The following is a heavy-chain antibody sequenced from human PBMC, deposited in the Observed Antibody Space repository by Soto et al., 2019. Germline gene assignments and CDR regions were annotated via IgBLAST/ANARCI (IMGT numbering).Heavy chain of an antibody. CDR3: ARRGSDNSNWPAFSFDP. CDR2: IYDSGST. D-gene: IGHD6-13*01. J-gene: IGHJ5*02. V-gene: IGHV4-4*02. Sequence: QVQLQESGPGLVKPSGTLSLTCTVSGGSISSSNWWSWVRQPPGKGLEWIGEIYDSGSTNYNPSLKSRVTISIDKSKNQFSLNLTSVTAADTAVYYCARRGSDNSNWPAFSFDPWGQGTLVTVSS. CDR1: GGSISSSNW.